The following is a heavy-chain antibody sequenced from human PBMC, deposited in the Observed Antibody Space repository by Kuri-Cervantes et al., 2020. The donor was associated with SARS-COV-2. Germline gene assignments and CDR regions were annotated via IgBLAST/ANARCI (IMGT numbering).Heavy chain of an antibody. CDR3: ARCEGYFYWYFDL. D-gene: IGHD3-22*01. CDR1: GYTFTGYY. J-gene: IGHJ2*01. Sequence: ASVKVSCKASGYTFTGYYMHWVRQAPGQGLEWMGWINPNSGGTNYAQKFQGRVTMTRDTSISTAYMELSRLRSDDTAVYYCARCEGYFYWYFDLWGRGTLVTVSS. CDR2: INPNSGGT. V-gene: IGHV1-2*02.